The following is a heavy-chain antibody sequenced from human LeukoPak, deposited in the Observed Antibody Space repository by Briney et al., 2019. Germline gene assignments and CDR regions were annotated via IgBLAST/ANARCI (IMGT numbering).Heavy chain of an antibody. CDR2: IYTSGST. V-gene: IGHV4-4*07. Sequence: PSETLSLTCTVSGGSISSYYWSWIRQPAGKGLGWIGRIYTSGSTNYNPSLKSRVTMSVDTSKNQFSLKLSSVTAADTAVYYCARTWRQLVTLYYYYYYMDVWGKGTTVTVSS. D-gene: IGHD6-13*01. CDR1: GGSISSYY. CDR3: ARTWRQLVTLYYYYYYMDV. J-gene: IGHJ6*03.